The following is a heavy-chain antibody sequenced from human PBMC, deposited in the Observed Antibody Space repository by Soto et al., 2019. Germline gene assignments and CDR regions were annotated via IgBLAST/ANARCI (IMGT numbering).Heavy chain of an antibody. J-gene: IGHJ4*02. CDR2: ISATGGGT. V-gene: IGHV3-23*01. D-gene: IGHD3-16*01. CDR3: AKDRRAGGNSAFYFDF. CDR1: GFKFSNYA. Sequence: GGSLRLSCAASGFKFSNYAMSWVRQAPGQGLEWVSLISATGGGTYYADSVKGRFTISRDNSHNTLYLQVHSLTAEDTAVYYCAKDRRAGGNSAFYFDFWGQGAQVTVSS.